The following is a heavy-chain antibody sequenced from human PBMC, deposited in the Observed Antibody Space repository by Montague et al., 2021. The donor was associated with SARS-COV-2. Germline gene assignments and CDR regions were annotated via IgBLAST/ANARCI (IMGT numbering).Heavy chain of an antibody. CDR1: GGSISSYY. D-gene: IGHD3-10*01. Sequence: SETLSLTCTVSGGSISSYYWSWIRQPAGKGLEWIGRIYTSGTTTYNPSLKSRVTMSVDTSKNQFSLKLSSVTAADTAVYYCAGGSVIINFYNSGMDVWGQGTTVTVPS. CDR2: IYTSGTT. CDR3: AGGSVIINFYNSGMDV. J-gene: IGHJ6*02. V-gene: IGHV4-4*07.